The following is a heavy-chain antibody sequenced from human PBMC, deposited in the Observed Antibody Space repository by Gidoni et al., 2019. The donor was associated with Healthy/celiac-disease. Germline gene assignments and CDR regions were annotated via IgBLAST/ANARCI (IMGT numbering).Heavy chain of an antibody. CDR2: IYYSGRT. CDR1: GGSISRYS. CDR3: ARRNLAAAGPRRGKTDYYYYMDV. Sequence: QVQLQESGPGLVKPSETLSLTCTVSGGSISRYSWSWLRQPPGQGLEWIGFIYYSGRTHTNPSRKRRVTISVDTSKNQFYLKLSSVTAADTAVYYCARRNLAAAGPRRGKTDYYYYMDVWGKGTTVTVSS. V-gene: IGHV4-59*01. J-gene: IGHJ6*03. D-gene: IGHD6-13*01.